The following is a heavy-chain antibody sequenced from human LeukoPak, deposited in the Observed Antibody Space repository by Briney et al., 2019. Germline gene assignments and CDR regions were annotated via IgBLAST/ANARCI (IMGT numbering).Heavy chain of an antibody. V-gene: IGHV1-2*06. CDR2: IYSNSGGT. Sequence: ASVKVSCKAFGYTFTGYHIHCVRQAPGQGLEWMGRIYSNSGGTNYAQKFQGRVTMTRDTSISTAYMELSRLRSDDTAVYYCARDRSDAFDFWGQGTMVTLSS. CDR3: ARDRSDAFDF. J-gene: IGHJ3*01. CDR1: GYTFTGYH.